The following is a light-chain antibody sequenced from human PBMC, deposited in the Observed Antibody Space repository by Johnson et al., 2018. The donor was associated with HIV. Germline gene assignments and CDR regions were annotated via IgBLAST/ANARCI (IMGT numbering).Light chain of an antibody. CDR1: SSNIGNNY. V-gene: IGLV1-51*01. J-gene: IGLJ1*01. CDR2: DNN. Sequence: QSVLTQPPSVSAAPGQKVTISCSGSSSNIGNNYVSWYQQLPGTAPKVLIYDNNKRPSGIPDRFSGSKSGTSATLGITGLQTRDEADYYCGTWDSSLGAYVFRTGPKVTVL. CDR3: GTWDSSLGAYV.